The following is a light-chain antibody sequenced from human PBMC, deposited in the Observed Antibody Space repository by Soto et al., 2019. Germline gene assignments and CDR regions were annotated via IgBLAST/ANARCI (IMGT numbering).Light chain of an antibody. Sequence: QSVLTQPPSVSGAPGQRVIISCTGSSSNIGANFDVHWYQQLPGTAPKLLIYRNNNRPSGVSDRFSGSKSGSSASLAITGLQAEDEADYYCQSYDSSLSGSVFGGGTKVTVL. J-gene: IGLJ3*02. CDR2: RNN. CDR1: SSNIGANFD. CDR3: QSYDSSLSGSV. V-gene: IGLV1-40*01.